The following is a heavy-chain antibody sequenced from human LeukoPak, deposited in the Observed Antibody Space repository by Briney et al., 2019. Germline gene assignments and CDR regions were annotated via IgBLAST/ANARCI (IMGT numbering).Heavy chain of an antibody. CDR2: INPNSGGT. J-gene: IGHJ5*02. V-gene: IGHV1-2*02. Sequence: ASVKVSCKASGYTFTDYYMHWVRQAPGQGLEWMGWINPNSGGTNYAQKFQDTVTMTRDTSISTAYMEVSRLRSDDTAVYYCARAPRYDNWFDPWGQGTLVTVSS. CDR3: ARAPRYDNWFDP. D-gene: IGHD3-22*01. CDR1: GYTFTDYY.